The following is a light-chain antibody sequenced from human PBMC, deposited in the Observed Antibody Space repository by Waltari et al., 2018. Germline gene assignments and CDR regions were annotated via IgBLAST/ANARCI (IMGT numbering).Light chain of an antibody. V-gene: IGKV4-1*01. J-gene: IGKJ1*01. CDR2: WAS. CDR1: QSVFYRSDNKNY. Sequence: IVMIHSPDSLAVSLGASATLDCTSSQSVFYRSDNKNYLAWYQHKPGQPPKLLFYWASTRESGVPDRFSASGSGTDFTLTINNLQAEDVAVYYCQQYYRSRTFGQGTKVEIK. CDR3: QQYYRSRT.